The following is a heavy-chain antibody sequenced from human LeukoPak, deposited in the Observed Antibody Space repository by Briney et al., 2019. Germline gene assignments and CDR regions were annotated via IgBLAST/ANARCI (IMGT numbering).Heavy chain of an antibody. V-gene: IGHV3-74*01. CDR3: ASCWYCPRSPNGMDV. D-gene: IGHD6-13*01. CDR1: GFTFSSYW. J-gene: IGHJ6*02. Sequence: AGGSLRLSCAASGFTFSSYWMHWVRQAPGKGLVWVSRINSDGSSTSYADSVKGRFIISRDNAKNTLYLQMNSLRAEDTAVYYCASCWYCPRSPNGMDVWGQGTTVTVSS. CDR2: INSDGSST.